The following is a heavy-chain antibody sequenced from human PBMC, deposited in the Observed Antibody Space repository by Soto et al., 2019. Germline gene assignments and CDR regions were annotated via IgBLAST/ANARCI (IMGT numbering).Heavy chain of an antibody. D-gene: IGHD2-21*02. CDR2: VYHTGDT. J-gene: IGHJ5*02. CDR3: ARDIVTAGGNNYFDP. Sequence: XAILSRTFAVSGGTLASSHWWSWVRQSPTRGLEWIGNVYHTGDTNFNPSLQSRVTFSVDKSNNQFSLRLTSLTAADTAVYFCARDIVTAGGNNYFDPWGPGTLVTVSS. CDR1: GGTLASSHW. V-gene: IGHV4-4*01.